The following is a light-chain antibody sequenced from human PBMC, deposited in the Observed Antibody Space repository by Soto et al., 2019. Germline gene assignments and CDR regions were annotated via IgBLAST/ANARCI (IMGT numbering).Light chain of an antibody. CDR3: NSYTSSSTWV. V-gene: IGLV2-14*01. J-gene: IGLJ3*02. CDR2: EVS. CDR1: NSDVGAYSY. Sequence: QSVLTQPASVSGSPGQSITISCTGTNSDVGAYSYVSWYQQHPGKAPKLMIYEVSRRPSGVSHRFSGSKSGNTASLTISGLQAEDEADYYCNSYTSSSTWVFGGGTKLTVL.